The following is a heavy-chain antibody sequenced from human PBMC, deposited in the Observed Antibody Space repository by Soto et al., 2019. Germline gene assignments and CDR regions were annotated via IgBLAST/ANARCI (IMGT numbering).Heavy chain of an antibody. D-gene: IGHD5-18*01. Sequence: SETLSLTCTVSGGSISSGYCSWIRQPPGKGLEWIGYIYYSGSTNYNPSLKSRVTISVDTSKSQFSLKLSSVTAADTAVYYCARGQYSYGYFYFGYWGQGTLVTVSS. CDR3: ARGQYSYGYFYFGY. J-gene: IGHJ4*02. CDR2: IYYSGST. V-gene: IGHV4-59*01. CDR1: GGSISSGY.